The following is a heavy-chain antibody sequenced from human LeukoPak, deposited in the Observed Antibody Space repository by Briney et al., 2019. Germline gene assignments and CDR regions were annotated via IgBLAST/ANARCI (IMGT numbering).Heavy chain of an antibody. CDR1: GYTFTDYY. D-gene: IGHD2-2*01. V-gene: IGHV1-2*02. J-gene: IGHJ4*02. CDR2: INPNDGDT. Sequence: ASVKVSCKASGYTFTDYYMHWVRQAPGQGFEWMGWINPNDGDTNYAQKLQGRVTMTRDTSISTAHMEVSRLRSHDTAVYYCARANFLYCSSSTCLFDYWGQGTLVTVSS. CDR3: ARANFLYCSSSTCLFDY.